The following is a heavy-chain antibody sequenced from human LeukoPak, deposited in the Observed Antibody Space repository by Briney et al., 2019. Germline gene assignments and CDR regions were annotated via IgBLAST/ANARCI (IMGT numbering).Heavy chain of an antibody. CDR3: ASLDGSTTDFDY. J-gene: IGHJ4*02. CDR1: GYTFTSNY. Sequence: ASVKVSCKAFGYTFTSNYMHWVRQAPGQGPEWMGVISPSGGSTTYAQKFQGRVTLTRDMSTSTDYLELSSLRSEDTAVYYCASLDGSTTDFDYWGQGTLVTVSS. D-gene: IGHD1-26*01. CDR2: ISPSGGST. V-gene: IGHV1-46*01.